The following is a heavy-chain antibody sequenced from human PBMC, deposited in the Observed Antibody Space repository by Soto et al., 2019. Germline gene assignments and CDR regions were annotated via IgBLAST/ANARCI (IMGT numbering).Heavy chain of an antibody. V-gene: IGHV1-69*01. CDR3: ARVGCSSTGCYHVYYYGMDV. CDR2: IIPIFGTA. Sequence: QVQLVQSGAEVKKPGSSVKVSCKASGGTFSSYAISWVRQAPGQGLEWMGGIIPIFGTANYAQKFQGRVTITADESTSTAYMELSSLRSEDTAVYYCARVGCSSTGCYHVYYYGMDVWGQGTTVTVSS. CDR1: GGTFSSYA. J-gene: IGHJ6*02. D-gene: IGHD2-2*01.